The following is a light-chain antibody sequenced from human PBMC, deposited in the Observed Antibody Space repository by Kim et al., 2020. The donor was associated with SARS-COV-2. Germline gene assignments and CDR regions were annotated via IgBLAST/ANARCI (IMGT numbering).Light chain of an antibody. J-gene: IGLJ1*01. CDR2: QDS. CDR1: KLGDKY. V-gene: IGLV3-1*01. CDR3: QAWDSSTGV. Sequence: SVSPGQTASITCSGDKLGDKYACWYQQKPGQSPVLVIYQDSKRPSGIPERFSGSNSGNTATLTISGTHAMDEADYSCQAWDSSTGVFGTGTKVTV.